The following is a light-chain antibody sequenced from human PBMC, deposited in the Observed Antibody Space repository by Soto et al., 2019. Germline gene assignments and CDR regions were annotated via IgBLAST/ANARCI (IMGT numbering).Light chain of an antibody. CDR3: QHLRT. V-gene: IGKV1-5*01. CDR2: DAS. CDR1: LNINNW. Sequence: DIQMTQSPSTLSASVGDRVTITCRASLNINNWVAWYQQKPGKAPKFLIYDASILESGVPSRFSGTGFGTEFSLTISSLQPDDFGSYYCQHLRTFGQGTKVEIK. J-gene: IGKJ1*01.